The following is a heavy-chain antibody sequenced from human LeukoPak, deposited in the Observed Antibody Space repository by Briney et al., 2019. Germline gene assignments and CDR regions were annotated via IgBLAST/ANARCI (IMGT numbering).Heavy chain of an antibody. J-gene: IGHJ4*02. CDR2: IYYSGST. D-gene: IGHD3-10*01. CDR1: GDSISRYY. V-gene: IGHV4-59*01. CDR3: ARGVDYYGV. Sequence: PSETLSLTCIVSGDSISRYYWSWIRQPPGKGLEWIGYIYYSGSTNYNPSLKSRVTISVDTSKNQFSLKVNSVTAADTAVYYRARGVDYYGVWGQGTLVTVSS.